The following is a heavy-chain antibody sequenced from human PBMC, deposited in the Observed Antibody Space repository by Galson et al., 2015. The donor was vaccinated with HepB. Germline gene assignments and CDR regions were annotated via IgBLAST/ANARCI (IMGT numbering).Heavy chain of an antibody. CDR2: IIPVLRLP. D-gene: IGHD5-24*01. J-gene: IGHJ4*02. CDR3: ARDGRGDGDDSGPFFDF. CDR1: GHTFTGYT. V-gene: IGHV1-69*04. Sequence: SVKVSCKASGHTFTGYTVNWVRQAPGQGLEWMGKIIPVLRLPTYNKKSQDRLTITADTATNTTYMEMRGLTSDDTAVYYCARDGRGDGDDSGPFFDFWGPWTLVSVSS.